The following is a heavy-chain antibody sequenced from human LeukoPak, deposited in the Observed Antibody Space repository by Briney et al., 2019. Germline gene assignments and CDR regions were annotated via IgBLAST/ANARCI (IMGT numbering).Heavy chain of an antibody. D-gene: IGHD4-17*01. J-gene: IGHJ5*02. CDR2: IYYSEST. CDR3: ARSYGDYSNWFDP. V-gene: IGHV4-59*01. CDR1: GGSISSYY. Sequence: PSETLSLTCTVSGGSISSYYWSWIRQPPGKGLEWIGYIYYSESTNYNPSLKSRVTISVDTSKNQFSLKLSSVTVADTAVYYCARSYGDYSNWFDPWGQGTLVTVSS.